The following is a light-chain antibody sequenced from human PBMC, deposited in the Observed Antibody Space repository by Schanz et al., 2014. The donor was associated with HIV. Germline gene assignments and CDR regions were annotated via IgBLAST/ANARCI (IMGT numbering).Light chain of an antibody. Sequence: EIVMTQSPATLYVSPGERATLSCRASQSISNNLAWYQHKPGQAPRLLIYGAFTRATGIPVRFSGRGSGTEFTLTISGLQSEDFALYYCQQYKIWPITFGRGTRLEIK. J-gene: IGKJ5*01. CDR1: QSISNN. V-gene: IGKV3-15*01. CDR2: GAF. CDR3: QQYKIWPIT.